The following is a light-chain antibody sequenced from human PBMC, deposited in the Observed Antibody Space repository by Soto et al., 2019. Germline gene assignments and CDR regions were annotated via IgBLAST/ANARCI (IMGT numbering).Light chain of an antibody. Sequence: DIQMTQSPSSLSAFVGDRVTITCRASQDISNFLAWYQQKPGKVPTLLIYAASILQSGVPARFSGSGSGTDFTLIISSLQPEDAASYYCQRYNSAPLTFGGGTKVEIK. J-gene: IGKJ4*01. CDR2: AAS. V-gene: IGKV1-27*01. CDR1: QDISNF. CDR3: QRYNSAPLT.